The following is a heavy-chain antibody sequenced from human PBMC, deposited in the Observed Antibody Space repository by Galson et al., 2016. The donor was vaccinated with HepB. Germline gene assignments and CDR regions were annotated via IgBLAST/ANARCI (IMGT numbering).Heavy chain of an antibody. D-gene: IGHD6-6*01. V-gene: IGHV3-30*18. CDR2: ISYDGTKR. CDR1: GFTFSSYT. Sequence: SLRLSCAASGFTFSSYTMNWVRQAPGKGLEWVAVISYDGTKRSYGDSVRGRFTISRDNSKNTLYLEMNSPRAEDTAVYYCAKGEYTLGWWPPWFDPWGQGTLVTVSS. CDR3: AKGEYTLGWWPPWFDP. J-gene: IGHJ5*02.